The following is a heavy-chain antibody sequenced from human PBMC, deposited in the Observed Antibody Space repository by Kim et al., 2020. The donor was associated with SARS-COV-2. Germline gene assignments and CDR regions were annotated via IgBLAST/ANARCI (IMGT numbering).Heavy chain of an antibody. J-gene: IGHJ3*02. CDR2: IDPSDSYT. V-gene: IGHV5-10-1*01. Sequence: GESLKISCKGSGYSFTSYWISWVRQMPGKGLEWMGRIDPSDSYTNYSPSFQGHVTISADKSISTAYLQWSSLKASDTAMYYCAVFVDGAPPFDIWGQGTMVTVSS. CDR1: GYSFTSYW. D-gene: IGHD3-10*01. CDR3: AVFVDGAPPFDI.